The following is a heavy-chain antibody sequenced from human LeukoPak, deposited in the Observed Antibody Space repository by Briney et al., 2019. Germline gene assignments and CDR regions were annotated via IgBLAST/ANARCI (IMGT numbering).Heavy chain of an antibody. Sequence: SETLSLTCTVSGASISSSFWTWIRQSPGKGLEWLAYIYYTGSTNLNPSLKSRLTISVDTSKNQFSLRLSSVTAADTALYYCAKDHVNAGRLDYWGQGTPVTVSS. CDR3: AKDHVNAGRLDY. CDR2: IYYTGST. V-gene: IGHV4-59*01. CDR1: GASISSSF. J-gene: IGHJ4*02. D-gene: IGHD6-13*01.